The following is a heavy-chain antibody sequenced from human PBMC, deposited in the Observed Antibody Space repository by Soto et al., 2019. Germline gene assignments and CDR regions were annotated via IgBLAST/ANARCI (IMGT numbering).Heavy chain of an antibody. CDR1: GGSISDYY. D-gene: IGHD5-12*01. Sequence: ASETLSLTCTVSGGSISDYYWSWIRQPAGKGLEWIGRIYTSGSTDYNPSLKSRVTISIDTSKNQFSLKVTSMTAADTAVYYCARQTTENIYDGYDIDYWGQGTLVTVSS. CDR3: ARQTTENIYDGYDIDY. V-gene: IGHV4-4*07. CDR2: IYTSGST. J-gene: IGHJ4*02.